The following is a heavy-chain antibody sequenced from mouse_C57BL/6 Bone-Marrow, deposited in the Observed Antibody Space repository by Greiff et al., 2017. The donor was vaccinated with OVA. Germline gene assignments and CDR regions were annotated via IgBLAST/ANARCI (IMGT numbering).Heavy chain of an antibody. Sequence: QVHVKQSGAELARPGASVKLSCKASGYTFTSYGISWVKQRTGQGLEWIGEIYPRSGNTYYNEKFKGKATLTADKSSSTAYMELRSLTSEDSAVYFCARKGIYYYGSSYVNFDYWGQGTTLTVSS. V-gene: IGHV1-81*01. J-gene: IGHJ2*01. D-gene: IGHD1-1*01. CDR2: IYPRSGNT. CDR1: GYTFTSYG. CDR3: ARKGIYYYGSSYVNFDY.